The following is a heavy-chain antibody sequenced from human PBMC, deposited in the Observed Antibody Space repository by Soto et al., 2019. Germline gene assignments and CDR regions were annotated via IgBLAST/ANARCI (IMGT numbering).Heavy chain of an antibody. V-gene: IGHV3-11*01. CDR2: VSGSGSSV. CDR3: ARGNYLVRWPGLDV. J-gene: IGHJ6*04. CDR1: GFTFNNYY. Sequence: QVQLVESGGGLVKPGGSLRLSCAASGFTFNNYYLAWIRRAPGKGLEWVSYVSGSGSSVFYTDSLKGRFTMSRDNAKRSVYLQMNSLTVEDTAVYYCARGNYLVRWPGLDVWGKGTTVTVSS. D-gene: IGHD3-3*01.